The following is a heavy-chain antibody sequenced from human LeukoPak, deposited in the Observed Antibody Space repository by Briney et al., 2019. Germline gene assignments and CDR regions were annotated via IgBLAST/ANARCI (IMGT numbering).Heavy chain of an antibody. J-gene: IGHJ4*02. V-gene: IGHV4-59*01. CDR1: VGSISSYY. D-gene: IGHD6-13*01. CDR2: THYSGST. Sequence: SETLSLTCTVSVGSISSYYWSWIRQPPGEGLEWIGYTHYSGSTSYNPSLKSRVIISVDTSKNQFSLQLSFVTAADTAVYYCVKISAAGNFFDQWGQGTLVTVSS. CDR3: VKISAAGNFFDQ.